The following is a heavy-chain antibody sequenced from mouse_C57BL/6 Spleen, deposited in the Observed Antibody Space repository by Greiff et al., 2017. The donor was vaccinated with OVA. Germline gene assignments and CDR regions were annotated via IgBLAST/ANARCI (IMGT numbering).Heavy chain of an antibody. CDR2: IYPGSGST. Sequence: VQLQQSGAELVKPGASVKMSCKASGYTFTSYWITWVKQRPGQGLEWIGDIYPGSGSTTYNEKFKSKATLTVDTSSSTAYMQLSSLTSEDSAVYYCARRGYSGSSFAYWGQGTLVTVSA. J-gene: IGHJ3*01. V-gene: IGHV1-55*01. CDR1: GYTFTSYW. CDR3: ARRGYSGSSFAY. D-gene: IGHD1-1*01.